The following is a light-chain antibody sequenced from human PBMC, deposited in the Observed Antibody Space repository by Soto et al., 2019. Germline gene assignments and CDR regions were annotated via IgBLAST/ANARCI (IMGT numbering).Light chain of an antibody. CDR2: EYN. CDR3: ATWDTSLSAGV. V-gene: IGLV1-51*02. Sequence: QSLLTQPPSVSAAPGQKVIISCSGSSSNIGNNYVSWFQQLPGTAPRLLIYEYNNRPSGIPDRFSGSKSGTSATLGITGLQTGDEADYYCATWDTSLSAGVFGGGTKLTVL. CDR1: SSNIGNNY. J-gene: IGLJ3*02.